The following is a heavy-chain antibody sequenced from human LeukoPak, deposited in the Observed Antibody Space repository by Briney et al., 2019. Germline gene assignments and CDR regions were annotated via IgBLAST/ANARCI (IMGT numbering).Heavy chain of an antibody. CDR1: GGSISSYY. D-gene: IGHD3-10*01. CDR3: ATVLLWFGSDAFDI. Sequence: PSETLSLTCTVSGGSISSYYWSWIRQPAGKGLEWIGRIYTSGSTNYNPSLKSRVTMSVDTSKNQFSLKLSSVTAADTAVYYCATVLLWFGSDAFDIWGQGTMVTVSS. CDR2: IYTSGST. V-gene: IGHV4-4*07. J-gene: IGHJ3*02.